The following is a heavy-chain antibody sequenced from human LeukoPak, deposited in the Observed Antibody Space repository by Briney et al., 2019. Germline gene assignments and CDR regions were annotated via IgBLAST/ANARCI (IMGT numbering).Heavy chain of an antibody. CDR1: GGTFSSYA. CDR3: ATLGIAAAGTRNWFDP. CDR2: IIPILGIA. J-gene: IGHJ5*02. D-gene: IGHD6-13*01. Sequence: ASVKVSCKASGGTFSSYAISWVRQAPGQGLELMGRIIPILGIANYAQKFQGRVTITADKSTSTAYMELSSLRSEDTAVYYCATLGIAAAGTRNWFDPWGQGTLVTVSS. V-gene: IGHV1-69*04.